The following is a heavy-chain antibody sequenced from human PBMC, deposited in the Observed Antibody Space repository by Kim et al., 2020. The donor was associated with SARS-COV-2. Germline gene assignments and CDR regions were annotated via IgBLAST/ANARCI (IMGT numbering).Heavy chain of an antibody. J-gene: IGHJ4*02. V-gene: IGHV5-51*01. Sequence: RYSPPFEGQVTISVDKSISTAYLQWTSLKASDTAIYYCARRGGSLHFFDYWGPGTLVTVSS. D-gene: IGHD2-15*01. CDR3: ARRGGSLHFFDY.